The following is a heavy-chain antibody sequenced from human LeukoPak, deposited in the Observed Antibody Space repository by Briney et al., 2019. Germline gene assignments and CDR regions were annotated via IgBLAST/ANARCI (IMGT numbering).Heavy chain of an antibody. CDR2: IYYSGST. Sequence: SETLSLTCTVSGGSISSYYWSWIRQPPGKGLEWIGYIYYSGSTNYNPSLKSRVTISVDTSKNQFSLKLSSVTVADTAVYYCARDSDDSSGGFDYWGQGTLVTVSS. CDR1: GGSISSYY. D-gene: IGHD3-22*01. V-gene: IGHV4-59*01. J-gene: IGHJ4*02. CDR3: ARDSDDSSGGFDY.